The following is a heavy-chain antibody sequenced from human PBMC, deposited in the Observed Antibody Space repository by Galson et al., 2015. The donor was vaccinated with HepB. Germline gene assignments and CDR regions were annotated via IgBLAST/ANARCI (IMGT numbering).Heavy chain of an antibody. CDR3: ARGGYCSGASCYLGTFDI. V-gene: IGHV3-48*02. J-gene: IGHJ3*02. Sequence: SLRLSCAASGFILSTYSMNWVRQAPGKGLEWLAYITSSSASIYYADSVKGRFTLSRDNAKNSLFLQMNTLRDDDTAVYYCARGGYCSGASCYLGTFDIWGQGTLVTVSS. D-gene: IGHD2-15*01. CDR2: ITSSSASI. CDR1: GFILSTYS.